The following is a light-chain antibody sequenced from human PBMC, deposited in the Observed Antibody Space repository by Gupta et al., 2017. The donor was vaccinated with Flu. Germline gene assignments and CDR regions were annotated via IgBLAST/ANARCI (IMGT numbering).Light chain of an antibody. CDR2: SNN. CDR3: AANEDSLDGPV. Sequence: SSYISGSNSVTWYQQLPGTAPKLVIYSNNQRPSGVSGRFSGSKSGNSASLTISGLEAEDEADYFCAANEDSLDGPVFGGGTKLTVL. V-gene: IGLV1-44*01. CDR1: SYISGSNS. J-gene: IGLJ2*01.